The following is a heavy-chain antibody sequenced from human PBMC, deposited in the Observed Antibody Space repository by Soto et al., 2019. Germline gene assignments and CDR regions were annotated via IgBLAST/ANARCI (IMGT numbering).Heavy chain of an antibody. CDR2: ISSSGSTI. J-gene: IGHJ5*02. Sequence: QVQLVESGGGLVKPGGSLRLSCAASGFTFSDYYMSWIRQAPGKGLEWVSYISSSGSTIYCADSVKGRFTISRDNAKNSLYLQMNSLRAEDTAVYYCARDGERFLDFRGPAERLKFDPWGQGTLVTVSS. D-gene: IGHD3-3*01. CDR3: ARDGERFLDFRGPAERLKFDP. V-gene: IGHV3-11*01. CDR1: GFTFSDYY.